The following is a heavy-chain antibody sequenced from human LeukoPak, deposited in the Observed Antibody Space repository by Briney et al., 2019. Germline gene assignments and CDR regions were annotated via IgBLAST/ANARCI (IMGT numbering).Heavy chain of an antibody. CDR3: ARDSAREWLRGFDP. V-gene: IGHV3-48*04. D-gene: IGHD3-3*01. CDR1: GFTFSDYS. Sequence: GGSLRLSCAASGFTFSDYSMDWVRQAPGKGLEWVAYISSTSLTIHYADSVKGRFTISRDNAKNSLYLQMNSLRAEDTAVYYCARDSAREWLRGFDPWGQGTLVTVSS. J-gene: IGHJ5*02. CDR2: ISSTSLTI.